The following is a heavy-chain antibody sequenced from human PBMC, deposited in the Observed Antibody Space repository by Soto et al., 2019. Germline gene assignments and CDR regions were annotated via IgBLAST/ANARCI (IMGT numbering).Heavy chain of an antibody. CDR2: NNHSGST. V-gene: IGHV4-34*01. CDR3: ARTNSSSRYMDV. J-gene: IGHJ6*03. CDR1: GGSFSGYY. D-gene: IGHD6-6*01. Sequence: SETLSLTCAVYGGSFSGYYWSWIRQPPGKGLEWIGENNHSGSTNYNPSLKSRVTISVDTSKNHFSLKLSSVTAADTAVYYCARTNSSSRYMDVWGKRTTVTVSS.